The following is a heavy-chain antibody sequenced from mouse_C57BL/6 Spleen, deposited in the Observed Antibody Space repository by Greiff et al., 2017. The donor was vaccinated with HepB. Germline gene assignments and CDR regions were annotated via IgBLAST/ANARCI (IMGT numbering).Heavy chain of an antibody. D-gene: IGHD2-4*01. CDR3: ARSDYAWFAY. V-gene: IGHV1-52*01. Sequence: QVQLQQPGAELVRPGSSVKLSRKASGYTFTSYWMHWVKQRPIQGLEWIGNIDPSDSETHYNQKFKDKATLTVDKSSSTAYMQLSSLTSEDSAVYYCARSDYAWFAYWGQGTLVTVSA. CDR1: GYTFTSYW. J-gene: IGHJ3*01. CDR2: IDPSDSET.